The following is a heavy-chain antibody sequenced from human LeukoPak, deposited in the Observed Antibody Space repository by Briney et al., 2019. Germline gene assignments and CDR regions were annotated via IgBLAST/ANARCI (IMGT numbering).Heavy chain of an antibody. CDR1: GFTFSSYA. CDR2: ISYDGSNK. D-gene: IGHD3-10*01. J-gene: IGHJ4*02. CDR3: ARGGSVGLWFGELRGEGFDY. V-gene: IGHV3-30-3*01. Sequence: GGSLRLSCAASGFTFSSYAMSWVRQAPGRGLEWVAVISYDGSNKYYADSVKGRFTISRDNSKNTLYLQMNSLRAEDTAVYYCARGGSVGLWFGELRGEGFDYWGQGTLVTVSS.